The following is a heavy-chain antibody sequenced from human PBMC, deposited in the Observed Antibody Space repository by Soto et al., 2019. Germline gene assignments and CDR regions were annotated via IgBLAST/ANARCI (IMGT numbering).Heavy chain of an antibody. CDR3: VKDHRSVNFYYYSLDV. J-gene: IGHJ6*02. Sequence: EVQLLESGGGLVQSGGSLRLSCAASGFTFSNYAMSWVRQAPGKGLVWVSSISGRGGSTYYADSVKGRFTVSRDNSKNTLYLQMNSLRAEDTAIYYCVKDHRSVNFYYYSLDVWGQGTTVTVSS. CDR1: GFTFSNYA. V-gene: IGHV3-23*01. D-gene: IGHD2-15*01. CDR2: ISGRGGST.